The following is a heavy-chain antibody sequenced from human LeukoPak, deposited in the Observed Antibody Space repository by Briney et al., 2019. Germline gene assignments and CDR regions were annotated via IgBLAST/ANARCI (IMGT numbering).Heavy chain of an antibody. CDR1: GFIFSSFG. J-gene: IGHJ5*02. V-gene: IGHV3-30*02. D-gene: IGHD4-17*01. CDR3: AKDRGDYTNWFDP. CDR2: IRYDGSNK. Sequence: PGGSLRLSCAASGFIFSSFGMHWVRQAPGKGLEWVAFIRYDGSNKYYADSVKGRFTISRDNPKNTLYLQMNSPRAEDTAIYYCAKDRGDYTNWFDPWGQGTLVTVSS.